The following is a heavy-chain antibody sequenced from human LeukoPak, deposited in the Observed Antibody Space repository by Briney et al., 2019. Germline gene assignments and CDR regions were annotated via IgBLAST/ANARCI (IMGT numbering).Heavy chain of an antibody. V-gene: IGHV3-30-3*01. Sequence: GGSLRLSRAASGFXFSSYAIHWVRQAPGKGLEWVAVISYDGNNKYYADSVKGRFTISRDNSKNTFYLQMNSLRAEDTAVYYCARDKSVHYFDYWGQGTMVTVSS. CDR1: GFXFSSYA. J-gene: IGHJ4*02. CDR2: ISYDGNNK. CDR3: ARDKSVHYFDY.